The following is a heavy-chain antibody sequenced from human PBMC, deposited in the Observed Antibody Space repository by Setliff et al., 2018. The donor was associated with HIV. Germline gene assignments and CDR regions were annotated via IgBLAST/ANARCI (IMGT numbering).Heavy chain of an antibody. V-gene: IGHV3-23*01. CDR1: GFTFPNFG. D-gene: IGHD7-27*01. CDR3: AKGWGSPDY. J-gene: IGHJ4*02. CDR2: ISSSGDRT. Sequence: PGGSLRLSCAASGFTFPNFGMSWVRQAPGKGLEWVSGISSSGDRTYYADSVKGRFTMSRDNSKNTLHLQMNSLGVEDTAVYYCAKGWGSPDYWGRGTLVTVS.